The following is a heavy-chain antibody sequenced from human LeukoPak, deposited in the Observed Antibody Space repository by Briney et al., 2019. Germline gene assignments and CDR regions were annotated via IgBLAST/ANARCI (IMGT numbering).Heavy chain of an antibody. J-gene: IGHJ6*03. D-gene: IGHD1-26*01. CDR2: IRSKANSYAT. CDR1: GFTFSGSA. V-gene: IGHV3-73*01. CDR3: TRHWGMSGSYDNPRYYYYYMDV. Sequence: GGSLRLSCAASGFTFSGSAMHWVRQASGKGLEWVGRIRSKANSYATAYAASVKGRFTISRDDSKNTAYLQMNSLKTEDTAVYYCTRHWGMSGSYDNPRYYYYYMDVWGKGTTVTVSS.